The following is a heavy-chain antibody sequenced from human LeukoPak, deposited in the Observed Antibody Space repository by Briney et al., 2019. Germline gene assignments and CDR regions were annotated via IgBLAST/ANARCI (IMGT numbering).Heavy chain of an antibody. V-gene: IGHV3-23*01. J-gene: IGHJ4*02. Sequence: GGSLRLSCAASGFNFSSYAMSWVRQAPGKGLEWVSAISGSGGSTYYADSVKGRFTISRDNSKNTLYLQMNSLRAEDTAVYYCAKGGSGYSSSWFNYWGQGTLVTVSS. CDR2: ISGSGGST. CDR1: GFNFSSYA. CDR3: AKGGSGYSSSWFNY. D-gene: IGHD6-13*01.